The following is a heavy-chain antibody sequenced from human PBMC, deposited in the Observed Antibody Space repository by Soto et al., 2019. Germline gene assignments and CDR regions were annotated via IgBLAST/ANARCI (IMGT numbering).Heavy chain of an antibody. CDR1: GGSISSGGSY. CDR3: ARIDDSSGYHLWFDP. J-gene: IGHJ5*02. V-gene: IGHV4-31*03. CDR2: IYYRGST. D-gene: IGHD3-22*01. Sequence: PSETLSLTCTVSGGSISSGGSYWSWLRQHPGKGLEWIGYIYYRGSTYYNPSLKSRVTRSVATSKIQSSRKLSSVTAADTAVYHCARIDDSSGYHLWFDPWGQGTLVTVSS.